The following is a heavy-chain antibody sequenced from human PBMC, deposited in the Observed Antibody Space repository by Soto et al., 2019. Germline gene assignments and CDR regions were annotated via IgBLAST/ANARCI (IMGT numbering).Heavy chain of an antibody. V-gene: IGHV1-18*01. J-gene: IGHJ3*02. D-gene: IGHD3-9*01. CDR3: ARESVRYFDWPNDAFDI. CDR1: GYTFTIYG. CDR2: ISAYNGNT. Sequence: GASVKVSCKASGYTFTIYGISWVRQAPGQGLEWMGWISAYNGNTNYAQKLQGRVTMTTDTSTSTAYMELRSLRSDDTAVYYCARESVRYFDWPNDAFDIWGQGTMVTVSS.